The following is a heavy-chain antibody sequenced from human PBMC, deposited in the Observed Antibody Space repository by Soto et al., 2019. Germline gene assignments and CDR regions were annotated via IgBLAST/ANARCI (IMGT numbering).Heavy chain of an antibody. D-gene: IGHD3-3*01. CDR3: ARQNYDFWSGYPYFSDY. CDR2: IYYSGST. CDR1: GGSISSSSYY. Sequence: SETLSLTCTVSGGSISSSSYYWGWIRQPPEKGLEWIGSIYYSGSTYYNPSLKSRVTISVDTSKNQFSLKLSSVTAADTAVYYCARQNYDFWSGYPYFSDYWGQGTLVTVSS. J-gene: IGHJ4*02. V-gene: IGHV4-39*01.